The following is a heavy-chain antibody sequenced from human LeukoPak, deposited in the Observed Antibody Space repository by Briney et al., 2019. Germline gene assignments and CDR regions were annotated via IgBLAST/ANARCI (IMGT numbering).Heavy chain of an antibody. CDR1: GGSISSYY. CDR2: IYYSGGT. V-gene: IGHV4-59*08. Sequence: SETLSLTCTVSGGSISSYYWCWIRQPPGKGLEWIGYIYYSGGTNYNPSLKSRVTISIDTSKNQFSLKLSSVTAADTAVYYCARRAPYCSGGSCYSGGDYYYMDVWGKGTTVTVSS. J-gene: IGHJ6*03. D-gene: IGHD2-15*01. CDR3: ARRAPYCSGGSCYSGGDYYYMDV.